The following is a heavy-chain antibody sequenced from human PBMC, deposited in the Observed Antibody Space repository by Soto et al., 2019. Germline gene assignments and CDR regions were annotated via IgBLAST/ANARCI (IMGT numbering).Heavy chain of an antibody. CDR1: GYTFSSYV. D-gene: IGHD3-16*02. V-gene: IGHV1-18*04. CDR3: AREGGVWGSFRYFDY. J-gene: IGHJ4*02. Sequence: QVQLVQSGVEVQKPGASVKVSCKACGYTFSSYVINWLRQAPGQGLEWMGWISPYNANTNYGQNLQGRVTMTTDTSTSIGDMELRSLRSDDTAVYYCAREGGVWGSFRYFDYWGQGTLVTVSP. CDR2: ISPYNANT.